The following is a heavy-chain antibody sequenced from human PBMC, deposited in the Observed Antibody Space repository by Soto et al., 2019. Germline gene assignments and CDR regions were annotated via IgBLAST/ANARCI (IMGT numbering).Heavy chain of an antibody. CDR3: DRGDRATHFDY. CDR2: IDWDDDK. V-gene: IGHV2-70*04. CDR1: GFSLSTSVMR. Sequence: SGPTLVNPTHTLTLTFTFSGFSLSTSVMRVSWIRQPPGKALEWLARIDWDDDKFYSTSLKTTLTISKDTSKNQVVLTMTNMDPVETATYYCDRGDRATHFDYWGQGTLVNVSS. D-gene: IGHD5-12*01. J-gene: IGHJ4*02.